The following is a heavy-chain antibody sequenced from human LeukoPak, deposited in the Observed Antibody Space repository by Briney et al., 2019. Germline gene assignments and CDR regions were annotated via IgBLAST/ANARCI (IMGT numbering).Heavy chain of an antibody. CDR2: IYYTGTT. J-gene: IGHJ4*02. CDR3: ARSSSTGSYWADY. V-gene: IGHV4-59*01. D-gene: IGHD1-26*01. Sequence: SETLSLTCTVSGGSISTYYWSWIRQPPGKGLEWIGYIYYTGTTGYNPSPKSRVTISVDTSKNQFSLKLSSVTTADTAVYYCARSSSTGSYWADYWGQGTLVTVSS. CDR1: GGSISTYY.